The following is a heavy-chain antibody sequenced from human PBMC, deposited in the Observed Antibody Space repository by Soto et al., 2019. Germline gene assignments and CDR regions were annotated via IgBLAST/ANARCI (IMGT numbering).Heavy chain of an antibody. CDR1: GFTFSSYA. J-gene: IGHJ4*02. V-gene: IGHV3-23*01. Sequence: EVQLLESGGGLVQPGGSLRLSCAASGFTFSSYAMSWVRQAPGKGLEWVSAISGSGGSTYYADSVKGRFTISRDNSKNTVNLKMNTLRAESTVVYYCAKDKGYGSSWGGGYDYWGQGTLVTVSS. CDR3: AKDKGYGSSWGGGYDY. D-gene: IGHD6-13*01. CDR2: ISGSGGST.